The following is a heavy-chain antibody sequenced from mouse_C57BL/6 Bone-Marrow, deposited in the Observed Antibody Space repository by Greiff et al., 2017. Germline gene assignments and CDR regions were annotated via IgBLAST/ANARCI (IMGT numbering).Heavy chain of an antibody. CDR1: GYTFTSYW. V-gene: IGHV1-52*01. Sequence: QVQLQQPGAELVRPGSSVELSCKASGYTFTSYWMHWVKQRPIQGLEWIGNIDPSDSETHYNQKFKDKATLTVDKSSSTAYMQLSSLTSEDSAVYYCARRGDYDYDYWGQGTTLTVSS. CDR3: ARRGDYDYDY. CDR2: IDPSDSET. J-gene: IGHJ2*01. D-gene: IGHD2-4*01.